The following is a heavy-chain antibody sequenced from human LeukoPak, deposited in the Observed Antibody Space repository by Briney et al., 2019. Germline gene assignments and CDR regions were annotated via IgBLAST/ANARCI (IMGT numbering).Heavy chain of an antibody. Sequence: GASVKVSCKASGYTFTSYYMHWVRQAPGQGLEWMGIINPSGGSTSYAQKFQGRVTMTRDTSTSTVYMELSSLRSEDTAVYYCATFGELLAIDYWGQGTLVTVSS. CDR3: ATFGELLAIDY. J-gene: IGHJ4*02. D-gene: IGHD3-10*01. V-gene: IGHV1-46*01. CDR2: INPSGGST. CDR1: GYTFTSYY.